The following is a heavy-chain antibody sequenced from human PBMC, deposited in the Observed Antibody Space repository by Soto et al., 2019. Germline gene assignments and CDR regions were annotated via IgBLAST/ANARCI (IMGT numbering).Heavy chain of an antibody. CDR1: GGSISSGGYY. V-gene: IGHV4-31*03. J-gene: IGHJ6*03. CDR3: ARRLGSGYSSSSNYYYMDV. D-gene: IGHD6-6*01. CDR2: IYYSGST. Sequence: SVPLSLTCTVSGGSISSGGYYWSWISQHPGKGLEWIGYIYYSGSTYYNPSLKSRVTISVDTSKNQFSLKLSSVTAADTAVYYCARRLGSGYSSSSNYYYMDVWGIGTTVTVSS.